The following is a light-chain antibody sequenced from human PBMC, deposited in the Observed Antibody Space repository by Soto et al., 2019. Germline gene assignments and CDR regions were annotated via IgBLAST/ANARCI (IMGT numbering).Light chain of an antibody. CDR1: QSVSAY. J-gene: IGKJ1*01. V-gene: IGKV3-20*01. Sequence: EIVLTQSPATLALSPGERATLSCRASQSVSAYLAWYQQKPGQAPRLLIYSTSSRATGIPDRFSGSGSGTDFTLTISRLEPEDFAVYYCQQYGSSGTFGQGTKVDI. CDR2: STS. CDR3: QQYGSSGT.